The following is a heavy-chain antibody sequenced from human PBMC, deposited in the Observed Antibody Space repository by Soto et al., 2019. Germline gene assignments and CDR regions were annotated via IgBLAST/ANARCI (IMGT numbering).Heavy chain of an antibody. CDR1: GGSFSGYY. CDR3: ARGPTLGTGSIDY. Sequence: SETLSLTCAVYGGSFSGYYWSWIRQPPGKGLEWIGEINHSGSTNYNPSLKSRVTISVDTSKNQFSLKLSSVTAADTAVYYCARGPTLGTGSIDYWGQGTLVTVSS. CDR2: INHSGST. J-gene: IGHJ4*02. V-gene: IGHV4-34*01.